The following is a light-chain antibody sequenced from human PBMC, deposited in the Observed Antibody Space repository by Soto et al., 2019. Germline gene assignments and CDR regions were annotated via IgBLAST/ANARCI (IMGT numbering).Light chain of an antibody. CDR2: GTT. CDR3: QQYGSSPKT. Sequence: EIVLTQSPGTLPLSPGERATLSCRASQGVNSLFFGWHQQKPGQAPRLLIYGTTNRAAGIPDRFSGSGSGTDFTLTISRLEPEDSAVYICQQYGSSPKTFGQGTKVDSK. CDR1: QGVNSLF. J-gene: IGKJ1*01. V-gene: IGKV3-20*01.